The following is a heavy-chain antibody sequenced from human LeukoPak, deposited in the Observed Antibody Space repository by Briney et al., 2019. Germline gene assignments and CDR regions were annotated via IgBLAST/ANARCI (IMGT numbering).Heavy chain of an antibody. CDR3: ARGYCSTTICYLFDY. D-gene: IGHD2-2*01. CDR1: GYTFPSYD. J-gene: IGHJ4*02. V-gene: IGHV1-8*01. CDR2: MIPNSGNT. Sequence: GASVKVSCKASGYTFPSYDINWVRQATGQGLEWMGWMIPNSGNTGYAQKFQGRVTMTSNTSRSTAYMELSSRRSEDTAGYYCARGYCSTTICYLFDYWGQGTLVTVSS.